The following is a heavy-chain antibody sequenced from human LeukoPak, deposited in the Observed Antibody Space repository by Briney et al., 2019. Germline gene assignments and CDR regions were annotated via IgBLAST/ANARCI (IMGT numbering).Heavy chain of an antibody. V-gene: IGHV1-8*01. Sequence: ASVKVSCKASGYTFTSYDINWVRQATGQGLEWMGWMNPNSGNTGYAQKFQGRVTMTRNTSISTAYMELSSLRSEDTAVYYCASRSPHTNYDNLTGSFPPDAFDIWGQGTMVTVSS. CDR3: ASRSPHTNYDNLTGSFPPDAFDI. D-gene: IGHD3-9*01. CDR1: GYTFTSYD. J-gene: IGHJ3*02. CDR2: MNPNSGNT.